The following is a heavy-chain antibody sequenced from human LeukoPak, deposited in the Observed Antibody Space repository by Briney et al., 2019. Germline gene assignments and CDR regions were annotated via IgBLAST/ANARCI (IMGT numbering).Heavy chain of an antibody. V-gene: IGHV4-30-4*01. CDR2: IYYSGTT. CDR3: ARNGGGVLLHFDS. J-gene: IGHJ4*02. D-gene: IGHD2-8*02. CDR1: GGSISSGDYY. Sequence: PSETLSLTCTVSGGSISSGDYYWSWIRQPPGKGLEWIGYIYYSGTTYCNPSLKGRLTISVDTSKNQFSLKLSSVTAADTAVYYCARNGGGVLLHFDSWGQGALVTVSS.